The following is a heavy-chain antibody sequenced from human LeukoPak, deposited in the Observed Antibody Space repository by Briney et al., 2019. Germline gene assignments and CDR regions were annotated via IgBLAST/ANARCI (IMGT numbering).Heavy chain of an antibody. CDR2: ISAYNGHT. J-gene: IGHJ5*02. CDR1: GYTFTSYG. V-gene: IGHV1-18*04. CDR3: ARFNRRSNEYDILTGFPFDP. Sequence: ASVKVSCKASGYTFTSYGISWVRQAPGQGLEWMGWISAYNGHTNYAQKLKGRVTMTQDTSTSTAYMELRSLRSDDTAVYYCARFNRRSNEYDILTGFPFDPWAREPWSPSAQ. D-gene: IGHD3-9*01.